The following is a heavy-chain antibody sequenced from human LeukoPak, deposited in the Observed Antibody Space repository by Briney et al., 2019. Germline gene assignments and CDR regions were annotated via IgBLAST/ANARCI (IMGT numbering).Heavy chain of an antibody. CDR3: GRSMITFGGVIVTRIDY. CDR2: INHSGST. J-gene: IGHJ4*01. Sequence: SETLSLTCAVYGGSFSGYYWSWIRQPPGKGLEWIGEINHSGSTNYNPSLKSRVTISVDTSKNRFSLKLSSVTAADTAVDYWGRSMITFGGVIVTRIDYWGQGTLVTVSS. CDR1: GGSFSGYY. D-gene: IGHD3-16*02. V-gene: IGHV4-34*01.